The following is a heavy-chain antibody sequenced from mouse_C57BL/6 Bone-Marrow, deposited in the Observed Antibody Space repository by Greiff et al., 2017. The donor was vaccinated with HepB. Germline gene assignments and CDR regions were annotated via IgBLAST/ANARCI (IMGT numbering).Heavy chain of an antibody. J-gene: IGHJ2*01. D-gene: IGHD1-1*01. CDR1: GYTFTSYW. CDR2: IYPGSGST. CDR3: ASHYYGRRY. V-gene: IGHV1-55*01. Sequence: QVQLQQPGAELVKPGASVKMSCKASGYTFTSYWITWVKQRPGQGLEWIGDIYPGSGSTNYNEKFKSKATLTVDKSSSTAYMQLSSLTSEDSAVYYCASHYYGRRYWGQGTTLTVSS.